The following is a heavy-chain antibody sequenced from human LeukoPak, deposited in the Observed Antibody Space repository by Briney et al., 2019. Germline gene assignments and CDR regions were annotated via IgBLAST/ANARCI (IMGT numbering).Heavy chain of an antibody. CDR2: IHYDGTYT. CDR3: ARGAEGHNYGELDS. J-gene: IGHJ5*01. V-gene: IGHV3-74*01. Sequence: GGSLGLSCAASGFTFSTYWMHWVRQIPGKGLVWLSRIHYDGTYTTYVDSVRGRLTISRDNTKSTLYLQMNSLRADDTAVYYCARGAEGHNYGELDSWGQGTLVTVSS. CDR1: GFTFSTYW. D-gene: IGHD5-18*01.